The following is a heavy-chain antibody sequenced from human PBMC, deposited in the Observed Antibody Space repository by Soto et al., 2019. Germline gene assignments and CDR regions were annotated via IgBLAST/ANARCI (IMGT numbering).Heavy chain of an antibody. CDR3: ARVPSGYCSSTSCYRGYYYYGMDV. CDR1: GGTLSSYA. V-gene: IGHV1-69*13. D-gene: IGHD2-2*02. CDR2: IIPIFGTA. J-gene: IGHJ6*02. Sequence: GASVKVSCKASGGTLSSYALSWVRQAPGQGLEWMGGIIPIFGTANYAQKFQGRVTITADGSTSTAYMELSSLRSEDTAVYYCARVPSGYCSSTSCYRGYYYYGMDVWGQGTTVP.